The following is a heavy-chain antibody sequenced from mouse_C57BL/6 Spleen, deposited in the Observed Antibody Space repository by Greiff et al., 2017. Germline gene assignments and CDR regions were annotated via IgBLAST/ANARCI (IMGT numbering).Heavy chain of an antibody. V-gene: IGHV1-64*01. J-gene: IGHJ3*01. D-gene: IGHD2-4*01. CDR1: GYTFTSYW. CDR3: ARFGVYDYDVSAY. Sequence: QVQLQQPGAELVKPGASVKLSCKASGYTFTSYWMHWVKQRPGQGLEWIGMIHPNSGSTNYNEKFKSKATLTVDKSSSTAYMQLSSLTSEDSAVYYCARFGVYDYDVSAYWGQGTLVTVSA. CDR2: IHPNSGST.